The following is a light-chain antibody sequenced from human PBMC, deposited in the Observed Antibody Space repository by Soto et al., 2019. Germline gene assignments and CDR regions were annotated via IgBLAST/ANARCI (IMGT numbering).Light chain of an antibody. CDR3: VTWDGSLSAVV. CDR2: DNN. V-gene: IGLV1-51*01. J-gene: IGLJ2*01. CDR1: GSNIGTNY. Sequence: QSVLTQPPSVSAAPGQRVTISCSGGGSNIGTNYVSWYQQLPVEAPRLLIYDNNKRPSGIPDRFSASKSGTSATLGVTGLQSGDEADYYGVTWDGSLSAVVFGGGIKVTVL.